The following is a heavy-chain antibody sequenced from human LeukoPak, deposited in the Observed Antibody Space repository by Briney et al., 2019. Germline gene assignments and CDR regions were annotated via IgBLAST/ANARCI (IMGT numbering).Heavy chain of an antibody. CDR2: IYPGDSDT. V-gene: IGHV5-51*01. J-gene: IGHJ4*02. CDR3: ARLDDYLFDY. Sequence: GESLKISCKGSGYSFTSYWIGWVREMPGKGLEWMGIIYPGDSDTRYSPSFQGQVTISADKSITTAYLQWSSLKASDTAIYYCARLDDYLFDYWGQGTLVTVSS. D-gene: IGHD4-11*01. CDR1: GYSFTSYW.